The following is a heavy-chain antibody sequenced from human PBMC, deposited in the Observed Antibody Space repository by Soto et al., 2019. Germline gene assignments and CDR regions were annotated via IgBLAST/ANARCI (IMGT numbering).Heavy chain of an antibody. V-gene: IGHV1-69*01. J-gene: IGHJ5*02. Sequence: QVQLVQSGAEVQKPGSSVKVSCKASGGTFSSYAISWVRQAPGQGLEWMGGIIPIFGTANYAQKFRGRVTITADESTSTAYMELSSLRSEDTAVYYCARASSRRYCSSTSCYLTWFDPWGQGTLVTVSS. CDR1: GGTFSSYA. CDR3: ARASSRRYCSSTSCYLTWFDP. CDR2: IIPIFGTA. D-gene: IGHD2-2*01.